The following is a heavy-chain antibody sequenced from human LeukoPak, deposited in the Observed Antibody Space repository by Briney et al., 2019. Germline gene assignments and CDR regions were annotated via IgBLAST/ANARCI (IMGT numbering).Heavy chain of an antibody. J-gene: IGHJ6*03. CDR3: ARDINCSGGSCHTYYYYYYYMDV. D-gene: IGHD2-15*01. V-gene: IGHV1-2*02. CDR2: INPNSGGT. CDR1: GYTFTGYY. Sequence: ASVRVSCKASGYTFTGYYMHWVRQAPGQGLEWMGWINPNSGGTNYAQKFQGRVTMTRDTSISTAYMELSRLRSDDTAVYYCARDINCSGGSCHTYYYYYYYMDVWGKGTTVTVSS.